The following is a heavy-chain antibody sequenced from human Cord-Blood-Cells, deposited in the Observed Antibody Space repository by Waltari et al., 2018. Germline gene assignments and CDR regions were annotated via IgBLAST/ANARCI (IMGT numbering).Heavy chain of an antibody. J-gene: IGHJ3*02. CDR2: FDPEDGET. V-gene: IGHV1-24*01. D-gene: IGHD1-26*01. CDR1: GSTLTELS. CDR3: ATDARPIGGSYYKFAFDI. Sequence: QVQLVQSGAEVKKPGASVKVSCKVSGSTLTELSMHWVRQAPGKGLEWMGVFDPEDGETIYAQKCQGRVTMTEDTSTDTAYMELSSLRSEDTAVYYCATDARPIGGSYYKFAFDIWGQGTMVTVSS.